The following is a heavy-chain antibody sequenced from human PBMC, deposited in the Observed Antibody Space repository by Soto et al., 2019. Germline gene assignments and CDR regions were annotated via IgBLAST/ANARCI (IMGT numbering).Heavy chain of an antibody. J-gene: IGHJ6*02. CDR2: TYYRTRWYN. V-gene: IGHV6-1*01. CDR3: AAATSGYLYCGLDV. CDR1: GDTVSSNRAA. D-gene: IGHD5-12*01. Sequence: SHTLSLTCAISGDTVSSNRAAWNWIRQSPSRGLEWLGRTYYRTRWYNDYAVSVKGRITINPDPSRNQFYLQVNSVTSEDTAVYYCAAATSGYLYCGLDVWGQGTTVTV.